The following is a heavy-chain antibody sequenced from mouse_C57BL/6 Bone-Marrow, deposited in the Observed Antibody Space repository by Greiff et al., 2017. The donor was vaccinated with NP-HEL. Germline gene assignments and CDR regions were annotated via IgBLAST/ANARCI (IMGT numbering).Heavy chain of an antibody. J-gene: IGHJ4*01. Sequence: QVQLQQSGAELVMPGASVKLSCKASGYTFTSYWMHWVKQRPGQGLEWIGEIDPSDSYTNYNQKFKGKSTLTVDKSSSTAYMQLSSLTSEDSAVYYCARRRHGAMDYWGQGTSVTVSS. CDR3: ARRRHGAMDY. CDR2: IDPSDSYT. V-gene: IGHV1-69*01. CDR1: GYTFTSYW.